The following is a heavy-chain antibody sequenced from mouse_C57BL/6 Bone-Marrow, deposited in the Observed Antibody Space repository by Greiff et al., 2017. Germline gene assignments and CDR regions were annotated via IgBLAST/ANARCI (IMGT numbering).Heavy chain of an antibody. CDR1: GYTFPDYE. J-gene: IGHJ1*03. D-gene: IGHD1-1*01. CDR2: IDPDTGGT. CDR3: TRCYYGPNWYFDV. Sequence: QVQLQQSGAELVRPGASVSLSCKASGYTFPDYEMHWVKQTPVHGLEWIGAIDPDTGGTGYNQKFKGKAILTADKSSSAAYMELRSLTSEDSAVYYCTRCYYGPNWYFDVWGTGTTVTVSA. V-gene: IGHV1-15*01.